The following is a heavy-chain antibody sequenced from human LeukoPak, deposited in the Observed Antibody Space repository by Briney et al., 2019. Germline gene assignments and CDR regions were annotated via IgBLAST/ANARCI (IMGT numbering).Heavy chain of an antibody. CDR2: IRYDGSNK. J-gene: IGHJ4*02. CDR3: ARSRLHFGSMITFGGVHFDY. V-gene: IGHV3-30*02. D-gene: IGHD3-16*01. Sequence: GGSLRLSCAASGFTFSSYGMHWVRQAPGKGLEWVAFIRYDGSNKYYADSVKGRFTISRDNSKNTLYLQMNSLRAEDTAVYYCARSRLHFGSMITFGGVHFDYWGQGTLVTVSS. CDR1: GFTFSSYG.